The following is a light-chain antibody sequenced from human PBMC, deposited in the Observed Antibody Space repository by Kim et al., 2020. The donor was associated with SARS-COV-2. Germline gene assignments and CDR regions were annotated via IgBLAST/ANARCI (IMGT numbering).Light chain of an antibody. CDR1: QGVLYSSNNKNY. Sequence: TTSNCKSSQGVLYSSNNKNYLAWYQQKPGQPPNLVIHWAPTRQSGVPDRFSGSGSGTDFTLAISSLQAEDVAVYYCQQYYSTPRTFGQGTKVDIK. J-gene: IGKJ1*01. V-gene: IGKV4-1*01. CDR2: WAP. CDR3: QQYYSTPRT.